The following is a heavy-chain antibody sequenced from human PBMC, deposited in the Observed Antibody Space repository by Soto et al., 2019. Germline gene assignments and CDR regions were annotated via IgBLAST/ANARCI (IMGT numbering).Heavy chain of an antibody. CDR3: ARRGAVYYDIFTVYYSHSYYYYMDV. CDR2: ISAYNGNT. CDR1: GYTFTSYG. Sequence: GASVKVSCKASGYTFTSYGISWVRQAPGQGLEWMGWISAYNGNTNYAQKLQGRVTMTTDTSTSTAYMELRSLRSDDTAVYYCARRGAVYYDIFTVYYSHSYYYYMDVWGKGTTVTGSS. D-gene: IGHD3-9*01. J-gene: IGHJ6*03. V-gene: IGHV1-18*01.